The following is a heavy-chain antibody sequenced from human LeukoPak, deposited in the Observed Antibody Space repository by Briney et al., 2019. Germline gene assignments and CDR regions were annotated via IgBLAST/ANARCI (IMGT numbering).Heavy chain of an antibody. V-gene: IGHV1-2*02. D-gene: IGHD3-22*01. CDR3: ANIEIDYYDSSGSPMDV. CDR2: INPNSGGT. CDR1: GYTFTGYY. J-gene: IGHJ6*03. Sequence: ASVKVSCKASGYTFTGYYMHWVRQAPGQGLEWMGWINPNSGGTNYAQKFQGRVTMTRDTSISTAYMELSRLRSDDTAVYYCANIEIDYYDSSGSPMDVWGKGTTVTVPS.